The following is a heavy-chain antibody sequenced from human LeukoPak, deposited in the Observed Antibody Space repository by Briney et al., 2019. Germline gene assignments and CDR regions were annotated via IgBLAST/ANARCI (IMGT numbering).Heavy chain of an antibody. Sequence: SETLSLTCTVSGGSISSYYWSWIRQPPGKGLEWIGYIYYSGNTYYNPSLKSRVTISEDASKNQFSLKLSSVTAADTAVYYCARHGDYGSVIDYWGQGTLVTISS. CDR2: IYYSGNT. D-gene: IGHD3-10*01. V-gene: IGHV4-59*08. CDR1: GGSISSYY. J-gene: IGHJ4*02. CDR3: ARHGDYGSVIDY.